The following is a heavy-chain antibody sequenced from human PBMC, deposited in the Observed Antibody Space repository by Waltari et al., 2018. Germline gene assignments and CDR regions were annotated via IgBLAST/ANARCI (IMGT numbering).Heavy chain of an antibody. Sequence: QVQLVESGGGVVQPGRSLRLSCAASGFPFSSYAMHWVRQAPGKGLEWVAVISYDGSNKYYADSVKGRFTISRDNSKNTLYLQMNSLRAEDTAVYYCASFNMVSGGMDVWGQGTTVTVSS. V-gene: IGHV3-30*01. CDR2: ISYDGSNK. D-gene: IGHD3-10*01. CDR3: ASFNMVSGGMDV. J-gene: IGHJ6*02. CDR1: GFPFSSYA.